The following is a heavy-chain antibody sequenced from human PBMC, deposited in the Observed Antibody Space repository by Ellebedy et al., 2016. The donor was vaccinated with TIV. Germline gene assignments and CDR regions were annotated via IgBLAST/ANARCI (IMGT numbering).Heavy chain of an antibody. CDR2: INAGNANT. CDR3: ARDPSDGNGYPQYYFDD. Sequence: AASVKVSCKASGYTFPKFAIHWVRQAPGQRLEWMGWINAGNANTKYSQMFQGRVTITRDTSASTAFIELNRLRSEHTAVYYCARDPSDGNGYPQYYFDDWGQGTLVTVSS. D-gene: IGHD3-22*01. V-gene: IGHV1-3*01. J-gene: IGHJ4*02. CDR1: GYTFPKFA.